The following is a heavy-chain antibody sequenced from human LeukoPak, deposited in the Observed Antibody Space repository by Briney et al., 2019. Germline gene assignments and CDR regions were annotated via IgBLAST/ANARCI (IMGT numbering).Heavy chain of an antibody. CDR2: IIPILGIA. CDR3: ARVYGYNFYYFDY. CDR1: GGTFSSYA. D-gene: IGHD5-24*01. Sequence: SVKVSCKASGGTFSSYAISWVRQAPGQGLEWMGRIIPILGIANYAQKFQGRATITADKSTSTAYMELSSLRSEDTAVYYCARVYGYNFYYFDYWGQGILVTVSS. V-gene: IGHV1-69*04. J-gene: IGHJ4*02.